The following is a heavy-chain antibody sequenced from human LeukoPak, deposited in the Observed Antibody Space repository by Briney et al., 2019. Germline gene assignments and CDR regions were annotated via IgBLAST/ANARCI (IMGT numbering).Heavy chain of an antibody. CDR1: GFTFSSYS. J-gene: IGHJ4*02. CDR2: ISSSGSTI. D-gene: IGHD5-24*01. Sequence: PGGSLRLSCAASGFTFSSYSMNWVRQAPGKGLEWVSYISSSGSTIYYADSVKGRFTISRDNAKNSLYLQMNSLRAEDTAVYYCARDNFEMGSFDYWGQGTLVTVSS. CDR3: ARDNFEMGSFDY. V-gene: IGHV3-48*01.